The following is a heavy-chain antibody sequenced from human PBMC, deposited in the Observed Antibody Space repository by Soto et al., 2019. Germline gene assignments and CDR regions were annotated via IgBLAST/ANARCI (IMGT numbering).Heavy chain of an antibody. CDR1: GYTFTSYA. V-gene: IGHV1-3*01. D-gene: IGHD3-16*02. J-gene: IGHJ4*02. CDR3: ATAGGGQFMNYDYIWGSYRYQLDY. CDR2: INAGNGNT. Sequence: GASVKVSCKASGYTFTSYAMHWVRQAPGQRLEWMGWINAGNGNTKYSQKFQGRVTITRDTSASTAYMELSSLRSEDTAVYYCATAGGGQFMNYDYIWGSYRYQLDYWGQGTLVTVSS.